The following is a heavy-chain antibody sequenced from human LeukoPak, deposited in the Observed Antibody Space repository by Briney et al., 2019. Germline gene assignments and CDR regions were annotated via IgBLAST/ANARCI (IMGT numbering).Heavy chain of an antibody. D-gene: IGHD2-21*02. CDR1: GGSISSYY. V-gene: IGHV4-59*08. CDR2: IYYSGST. J-gene: IGHJ4*02. Sequence: SETLSLTCTVSGGSISSYYWSWIRQPPGKGLEWIGYIYYSGSTNYNPSLKSRVTISVDTSKNQFSLKLSSVTAADTAVYYCARHSWVCGGDCYPEYYFDYWGQGTLVTVSS. CDR3: ARHSWVCGGDCYPEYYFDY.